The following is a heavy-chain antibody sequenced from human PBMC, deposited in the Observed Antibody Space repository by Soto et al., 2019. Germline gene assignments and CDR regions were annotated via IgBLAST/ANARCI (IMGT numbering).Heavy chain of an antibody. Sequence: PSETLSLTCTVSGGSISSYYWSWIRQPPGKGLEWIGYIFYSGYTKCDPSLKSRVTITVHTSKNQFSLTLSSVTAADTAVYYCARGVATNEFDSWGQGTLVTVSS. CDR2: IFYSGYT. D-gene: IGHD5-12*01. CDR3: ARGVATNEFDS. V-gene: IGHV4-59*01. J-gene: IGHJ4*02. CDR1: GGSISSYY.